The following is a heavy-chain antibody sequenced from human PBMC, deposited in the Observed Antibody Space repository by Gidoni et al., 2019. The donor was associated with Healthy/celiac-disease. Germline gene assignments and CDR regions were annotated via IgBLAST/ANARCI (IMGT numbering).Heavy chain of an antibody. CDR1: GGSFSGSY. J-gene: IGHJ6*02. D-gene: IGHD2-2*02. CDR2: IKHSGST. V-gene: IGHV4-34*01. Sequence: QVQLQQWGAGRLKPSETLSLTCAVYGGSFSGSYWSWIRQPPGKGLEGIGEIKHSGSTHYNPSLKSRVTISVDTSKNQFSLKLSSVTAADTAVYYCARGGRGCSSTSCYRPYYYYYGMDVWGQGTTVTVSS. CDR3: ARGGRGCSSTSCYRPYYYYYGMDV.